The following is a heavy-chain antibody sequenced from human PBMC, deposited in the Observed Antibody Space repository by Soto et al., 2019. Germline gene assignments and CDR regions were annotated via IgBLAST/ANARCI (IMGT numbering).Heavy chain of an antibody. CDR1: GGSISSYY. CDR3: ARYCSGGSCYSYGFDP. CDR2: IYYSEST. J-gene: IGHJ5*02. D-gene: IGHD2-15*01. Sequence: SETLSLTCTVSGGSISSYYWSRIRQPPGKELEWIGYIYYSESTNYNPSLKSRVTISVDTPKKQFSLKLRPVTAEDTAVYYCARYCSGGSCYSYGFDPWGQGTLVTVSS. V-gene: IGHV4-59*01.